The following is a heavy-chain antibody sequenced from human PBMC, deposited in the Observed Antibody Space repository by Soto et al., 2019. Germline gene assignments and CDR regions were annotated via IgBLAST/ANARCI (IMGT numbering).Heavy chain of an antibody. CDR3: ASLFPGDCIVTHCYGFFDC. Sequence: SSVKVSCKASGGTFNTYTIDWVRQAPGQGLEWMGRIISMVGVTNYAQKFQGRVTITADISTRTAYMELSSLKSEDTAVYYCASLFPGDCIVTHCYGFFDCWGHGTVVTVSS. CDR1: GGTFNTYT. J-gene: IGHJ4*01. V-gene: IGHV1-69*02. D-gene: IGHD2-2*03. CDR2: IISMVGVT.